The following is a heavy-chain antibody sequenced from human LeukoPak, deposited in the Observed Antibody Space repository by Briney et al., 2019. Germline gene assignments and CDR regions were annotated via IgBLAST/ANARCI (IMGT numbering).Heavy chain of an antibody. CDR2: IKSKTDGGTT. D-gene: IGHD4-23*01. Sequence: GGSLRLSCAASGFTFSNAWMSWVRQAPGKGLEWVGRIKSKTDGGTTDYAAPVKGRFTISRDDSKNTLYLQMNSLKTEDTAVYYCTTVVKGHWASYYYYYMDVWGKGTTVTVSS. J-gene: IGHJ6*03. V-gene: IGHV3-15*01. CDR1: GFTFSNAW. CDR3: TTVVKGHWASYYYYYMDV.